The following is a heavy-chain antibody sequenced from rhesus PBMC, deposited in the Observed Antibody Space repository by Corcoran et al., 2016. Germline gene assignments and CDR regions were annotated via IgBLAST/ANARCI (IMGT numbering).Heavy chain of an antibody. V-gene: IGHV4-122*02. D-gene: IGHD6S26*01. CDR2: ISYSGSP. J-gene: IGHJ5-2*02. CDR1: GGSISSSYYY. CDR3: ARHPTAGPGSLDV. Sequence: QVQLQESGPGLVKPSETLSLTCAVSGGSISSSYYYWSWIRQAPGKGREWIGYISYSGSPSYPPSLKRRVTSSRDTSKNQFSLKLSSVTAADTAVYYCARHPTAGPGSLDVWGRGVLVTVSS.